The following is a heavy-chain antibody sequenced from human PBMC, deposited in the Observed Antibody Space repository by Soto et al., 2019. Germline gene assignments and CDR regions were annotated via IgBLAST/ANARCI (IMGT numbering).Heavy chain of an antibody. CDR1: GFTFSGFY. Sequence: GGSLRLSCAASGFTFSGFYMSWIRQAPGKGLEWVSYVSNSGDTIYYADSVKGRFTISRDNAKNSVYLQMNSVRAEDTAVYYCAYPLWAFDICGQGTMVTVSS. CDR3: AYPLWAFDI. J-gene: IGHJ3*02. CDR2: VSNSGDTI. D-gene: IGHD1-26*01. V-gene: IGHV3-11*01.